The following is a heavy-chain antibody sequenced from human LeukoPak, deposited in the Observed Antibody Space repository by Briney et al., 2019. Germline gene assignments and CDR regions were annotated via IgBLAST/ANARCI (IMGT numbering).Heavy chain of an antibody. J-gene: IGHJ6*02. CDR2: ISYDGSNK. Sequence: PGGSLRLSCAASGFTFSSYAMHWVRQAPGKGLEWVAVISYDGSNKYYADSVKGRFTISRDNPKNTLYLQMNSLRAEDTAVYYCARDIAAAGTNYYGMDVWGQGTTVTVSS. CDR1: GFTFSSYA. CDR3: ARDIAAAGTNYYGMDV. V-gene: IGHV3-30-3*01. D-gene: IGHD6-13*01.